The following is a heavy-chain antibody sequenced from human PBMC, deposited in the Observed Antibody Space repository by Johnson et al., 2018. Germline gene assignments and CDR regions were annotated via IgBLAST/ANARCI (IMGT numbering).Heavy chain of an antibody. D-gene: IGHD3-22*01. J-gene: IGHJ3*02. CDR1: GFTFSSYS. CDR3: ARERRRITMIVVVKASHGAFDI. Sequence: EVQLVESGGGLVQPGGSLSLSCAASGFTFSSYSMNWVRQAPGKGLEWVANLKQDGREKYYVDSVKGRFTISKDNAKNSLYLQMNSLGAEDTAVYYCARERRRITMIVVVKASHGAFDIWGQGTMVTVSS. CDR2: LKQDGREK. V-gene: IGHV3-7*01.